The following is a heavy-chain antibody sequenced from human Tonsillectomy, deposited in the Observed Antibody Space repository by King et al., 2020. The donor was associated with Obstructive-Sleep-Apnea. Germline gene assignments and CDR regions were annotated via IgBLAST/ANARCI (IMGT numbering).Heavy chain of an antibody. CDR3: ARGRGGYFANYYYYGLDV. D-gene: IGHD2-21*02. Sequence: VQLVESGGGLVQPGGSLRLSCAASGFTFSSYSMNWVRQAPGKGLEWVSYISSSSSTKYYADSVKGRFTISRDNGKNSLYLQMNSLRAEDTAVYYCARGRGGYFANYYYYGLDVWGQGTTVTVSS. CDR1: GFTFSSYS. CDR2: ISSSSSTK. V-gene: IGHV3-48*01. J-gene: IGHJ6*02.